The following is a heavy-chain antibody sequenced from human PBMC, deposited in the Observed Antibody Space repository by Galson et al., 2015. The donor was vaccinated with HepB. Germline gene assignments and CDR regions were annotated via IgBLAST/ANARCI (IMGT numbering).Heavy chain of an antibody. CDR2: IIPILGIA. V-gene: IGHV1-69*10. CDR1: GGTFSSYA. CDR3: ASMAGCSGGSCYQGCDY. Sequence: SVKVSCKASGGTFSSYAISWVRQAPGQGLEWMGGIIPILGIANYAQKFQGRVTITADKSTSTAYMELSSLRSEDTAVYYCASMAGCSGGSCYQGCDYWVQGTLVTVSS. D-gene: IGHD2-15*01. J-gene: IGHJ4*02.